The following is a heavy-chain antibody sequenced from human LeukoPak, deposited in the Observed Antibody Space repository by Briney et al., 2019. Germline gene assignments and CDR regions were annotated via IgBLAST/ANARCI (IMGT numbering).Heavy chain of an antibody. CDR3: ARVGDVDTAMVDY. J-gene: IGHJ4*02. V-gene: IGHV3-66*01. CDR1: GFTVSSNY. Sequence: GGSLRLSCAASGFTVSSNYMSWVRQAPGEGLEWVSVIYSGGSTYYADSVKGRFTISRDNSKNTLYLQMNSLRAEDTAEYYCARVGDVDTAMVDYWGQGTLVTVSS. D-gene: IGHD5-18*01. CDR2: IYSGGST.